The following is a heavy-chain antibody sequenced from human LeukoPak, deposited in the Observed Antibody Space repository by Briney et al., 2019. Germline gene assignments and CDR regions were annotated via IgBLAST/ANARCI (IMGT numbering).Heavy chain of an antibody. CDR3: ASSPTPGIAVAGTLMSFDY. V-gene: IGHV1-2*02. D-gene: IGHD6-19*01. CDR1: GYTFTGYY. J-gene: IGHJ4*02. CDR2: INPNSGGT. Sequence: GASVKVSCKASGYTFTGYYMHWVRQAPGQGLEWMGWINPNSGGTNYAQKFQGRVTMTRDTSISTAYMELSRLRSDDTAVYYCASSPTPGIAVAGTLMSFDYWGQGTLVTVSS.